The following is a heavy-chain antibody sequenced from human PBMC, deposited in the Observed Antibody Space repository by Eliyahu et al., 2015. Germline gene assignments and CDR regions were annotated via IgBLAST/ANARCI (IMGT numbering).Heavy chain of an antibody. CDR3: ARVPLPAATPYYYYGMDV. Sequence: QVQLQESGPVLVKPSQTLSLTCTVXGGSISXGGXYWSWIRQHPGKGLEWIGYIYYSGSTYYNPSLKSRVTISVDTSKNQFSLKLSSVTAADTAVYYCARVPLPAATPYYYYGMDVWGQGTTVTVSS. CDR1: GGSISXGGXY. J-gene: IGHJ6*02. D-gene: IGHD2-2*01. CDR2: IYYSGST. V-gene: IGHV4-31*03.